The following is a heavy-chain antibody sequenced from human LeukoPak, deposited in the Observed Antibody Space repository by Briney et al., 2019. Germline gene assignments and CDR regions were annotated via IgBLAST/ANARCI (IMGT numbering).Heavy chain of an antibody. CDR1: GGSISSSSYY. D-gene: IGHD2-2*01. CDR2: IYYSGST. J-gene: IGHJ4*02. V-gene: IGHV4-39*02. Sequence: PSETLSLTCTVSGGSISSSSYYWGWIRQPPGKGLEWIGSIYYSGSTYYNPSLKSRVTISVDTSKNQFSLKLSSVTAADTAVYYCARDVGEYCSSTSCYASDYWGQGTLVTVSS. CDR3: ARDVGEYCSSTSCYASDY.